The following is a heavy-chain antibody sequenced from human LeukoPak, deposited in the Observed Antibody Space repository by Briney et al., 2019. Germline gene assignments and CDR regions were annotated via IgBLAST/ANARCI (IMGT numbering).Heavy chain of an antibody. CDR1: GFIFSNYW. V-gene: IGHV3-74*01. CDR2: ITSDGSSA. CDR3: AKGGDYYDY. J-gene: IGHJ4*02. Sequence: GGSLRLSCAASGFIFSNYWMHWVRQAPGKGLVWVSRITSDGSSANYAGSVKGRFTISRDNAKNTLYLQMNSLRAEDTAVYYCAKGGDYYDYWGQGTLVTVSS.